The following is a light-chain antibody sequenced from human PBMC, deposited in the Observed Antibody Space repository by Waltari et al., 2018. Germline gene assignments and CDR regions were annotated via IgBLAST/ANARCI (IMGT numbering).Light chain of an antibody. V-gene: IGLV2-23*02. CDR2: EVT. Sequence: QSALTQPASVSGSPGQSITISCTGTSSDVGRYNLVSWYQQHPGKAPKLMIYEVTKRPSGGSNRFSGSKSGNTASLTISGRQAEDEADYYCCSYAGSTTWVFGGGTKLTVL. J-gene: IGLJ3*02. CDR1: SSDVGRYNL. CDR3: CSYAGSTTWV.